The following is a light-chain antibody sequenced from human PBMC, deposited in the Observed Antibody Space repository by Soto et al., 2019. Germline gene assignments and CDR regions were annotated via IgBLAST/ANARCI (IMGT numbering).Light chain of an antibody. Sequence: EIVLTQSPGTLYLSPGERATLSCRASQSVNLNYLAWYEQRPGQAPRLLIYSQSRRASGIPDRFSGGGSGTDFTLTISRLEPEDFAVYYCQQFGDFPYTFGQGTKLEIK. V-gene: IGKV3-20*01. CDR3: QQFGDFPYT. CDR1: QSVNLNY. CDR2: SQS. J-gene: IGKJ2*01.